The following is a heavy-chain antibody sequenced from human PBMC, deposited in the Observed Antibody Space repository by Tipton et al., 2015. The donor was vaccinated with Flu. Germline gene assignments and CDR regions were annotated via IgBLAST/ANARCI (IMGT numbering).Heavy chain of an antibody. CDR2: INHSGST. CDR1: GGSVSSSDFY. Sequence: TLSLTCTVSGGSVSSSDFYWGWIRQPPGKGLEWIGEINHSGSTNYNPSLKSRVTISADTSKKQFSLKLNSVTAADTAVYFCATKFANWGVWEPRDYWGQGTLVTVS. CDR3: ATKFANWGVWEPRDY. D-gene: IGHD7-27*01. V-gene: IGHV4-39*07. J-gene: IGHJ4*02.